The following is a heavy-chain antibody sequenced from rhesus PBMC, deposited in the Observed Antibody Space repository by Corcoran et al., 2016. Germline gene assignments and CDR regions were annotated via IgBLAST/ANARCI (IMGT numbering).Heavy chain of an antibody. CDR1: WFSISTSGTG. D-gene: IGHD3-16*01. J-gene: IGHJ4*01. Sequence: QVTLKESGSALVKPTQTLTLTCTFSWFSISTSGTGVGWIRQPPGKALEWLASIYWYDRKYYSTSMKRRLPISKATRKNQLVLTMTDMDPVDTATYYCARVLDYYSGSYYPYYFDYWGQGVRVTVSS. CDR3: ARVLDYYSGSYYPYYFDY. V-gene: IGHV2-95*01. CDR2: IYWYDRK.